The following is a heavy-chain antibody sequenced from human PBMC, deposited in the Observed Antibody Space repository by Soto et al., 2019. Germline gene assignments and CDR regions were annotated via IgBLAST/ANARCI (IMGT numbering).Heavy chain of an antibody. CDR1: GGTFSSYT. V-gene: IGHV1-69*08. D-gene: IGHD5-12*01. CDR2: IIPILGIA. J-gene: IGHJ4*01. CDR3: AIDRVYDRGIGY. Sequence: QVQLVQSGAEVQKPGSSVKVSCKASGGTFSSYTISWVRQAPGQWREWMGRIIPILGIANYAQKFQGRVTITAEKSTSTDYMEMSSLSSDETAVYYCAIDRVYDRGIGYWGHGTLVTVSS.